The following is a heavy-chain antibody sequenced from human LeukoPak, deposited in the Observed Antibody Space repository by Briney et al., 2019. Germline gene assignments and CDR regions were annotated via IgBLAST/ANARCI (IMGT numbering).Heavy chain of an antibody. CDR1: GGSISSGSYY. CDR3: ARQIFSDYYDSSGYDAFDI. J-gene: IGHJ3*02. CDR2: IYYSGST. Sequence: SQTLSLTCTVSGGSISSGSYYWSWIRQPAGKGLEWIGRIYYSGSTYYNPSLKSRVTISVDTSKNQFSLKLSSVTAADTAVYYCARQIFSDYYDSSGYDAFDIWGQGTMVTVSS. V-gene: IGHV4-61*02. D-gene: IGHD3-22*01.